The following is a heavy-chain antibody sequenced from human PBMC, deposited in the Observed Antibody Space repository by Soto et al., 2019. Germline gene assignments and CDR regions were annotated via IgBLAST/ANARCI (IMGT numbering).Heavy chain of an antibody. D-gene: IGHD1-1*01. J-gene: IGHJ4*02. V-gene: IGHV3-33*01. CDR2: VWYDGSNE. Sequence: VKLVESGGGVVQPGRSLRLSCTTSGFNVVMYGFHWVCQAPGKGLEWVASVWYDGSNEKYADSVKARFIISRDNSRNTIYLQMDSLTVDDTAVYYCVRDWSSNANAVNDNWGQGTLVTVSS. CDR3: VRDWSSNANAVNDN. CDR1: GFNVVMYG.